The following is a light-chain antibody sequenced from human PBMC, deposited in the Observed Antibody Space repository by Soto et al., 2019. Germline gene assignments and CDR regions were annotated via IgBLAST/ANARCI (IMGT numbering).Light chain of an antibody. J-gene: IGLJ1*01. CDR1: SRDIGNYNY. V-gene: IGLV2-14*01. CDR3: ASYSSANTLVG. CDR2: EVT. Sequence: QSALTQPGSVSGSPGQSITISCTGTSRDIGNYNYVSWYQHHPGKAPKLMIYEVTSRPSGVSDRFSGSKSGMTASLTISGLQTEDEAAYFCASYSSANTLVGFGNGTKAT.